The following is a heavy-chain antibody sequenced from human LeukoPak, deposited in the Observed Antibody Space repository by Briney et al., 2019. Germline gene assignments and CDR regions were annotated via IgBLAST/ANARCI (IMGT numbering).Heavy chain of an antibody. CDR2: INPNSGGT. V-gene: IGHV1-2*02. CDR3: ARNIWFGESSDAFDI. D-gene: IGHD3-10*01. J-gene: IGHJ3*02. Sequence: ASVKVSCKASGYTFTGYYLHWVRQAPGQGLEWMGWINPNSGGTNYAQKFQGRVTMTRDTSISTAYMELSRLRSDDTAVYYCARNIWFGESSDAFDIWGQGTMVTVSS. CDR1: GYTFTGYY.